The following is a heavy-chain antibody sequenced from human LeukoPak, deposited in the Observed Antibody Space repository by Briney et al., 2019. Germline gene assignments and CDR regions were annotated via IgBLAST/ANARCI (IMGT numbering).Heavy chain of an antibody. D-gene: IGHD6-19*01. J-gene: IGHJ4*02. CDR1: GFTFSSYA. Sequence: PGGSLRLSCAASGFTFSSYAMHWVRQAPGKGLEYVSAISSNGGSTYYANSVKGRFTISRDNSKNTLYLQMGSLRAEAMAVYYCARDFSPVAGTGFDYWGQGTLVTVSS. V-gene: IGHV3-64*01. CDR2: ISSNGGST. CDR3: ARDFSPVAGTGFDY.